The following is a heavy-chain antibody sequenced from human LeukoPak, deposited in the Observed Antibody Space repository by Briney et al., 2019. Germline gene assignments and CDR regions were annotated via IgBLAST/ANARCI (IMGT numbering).Heavy chain of an antibody. Sequence: SETLSLTCTVSGGSISSYYWSWIRQPPGKGLEWIGYIDYSGSTNYNPSLKSRVTTSVDTSKNQFSLKLSSVTAADTAVYYCARRGSGWYEGAFDIWGQGTMVTVSS. V-gene: IGHV4-59*08. D-gene: IGHD6-19*01. CDR1: GGSISSYY. J-gene: IGHJ3*02. CDR2: IDYSGST. CDR3: ARRGSGWYEGAFDI.